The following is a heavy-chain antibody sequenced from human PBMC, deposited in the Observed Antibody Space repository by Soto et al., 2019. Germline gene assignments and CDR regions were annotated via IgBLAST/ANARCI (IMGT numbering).Heavy chain of an antibody. J-gene: IGHJ3*01. CDR2: ISAHTGSS. Sequence: QVQLVQSGAEVKKPGASVKVSCKASGYTFTSSGMSWVRQAPGQGLEWMGWISAHTGSSEYAQRFQGRVTMTTDRSTSTAYMELRSLRSDDTAIYYCAKGFPLSTIFDAFDVWGHGTAVTISS. D-gene: IGHD1-1*01. CDR1: GYTFTSSG. CDR3: AKGFPLSTIFDAFDV. V-gene: IGHV1-18*01.